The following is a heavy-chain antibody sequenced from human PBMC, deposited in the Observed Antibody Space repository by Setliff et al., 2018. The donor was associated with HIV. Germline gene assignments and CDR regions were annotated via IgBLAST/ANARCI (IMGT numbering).Heavy chain of an antibody. V-gene: IGHV3-11*04. CDR1: GGSISNYH. CDR2: IGTSTTII. J-gene: IGHJ4*02. CDR3: ASRSDY. Sequence: LSLTCTVSGGSISNYHWSWIRQPPGKGLEWLSYIGTSTTIIYYADSVKGRFTISRDNAKNSLYLQMNSLRAEDTAVYYCASRSDYWGQGTLVTVSS.